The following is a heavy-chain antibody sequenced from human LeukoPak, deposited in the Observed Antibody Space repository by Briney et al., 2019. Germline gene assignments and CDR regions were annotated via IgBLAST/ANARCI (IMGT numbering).Heavy chain of an antibody. V-gene: IGHV4-30-2*01. CDR1: GGSDNDGGFP. D-gene: IGHD4-11*01. CDR3: ARNTSNYAAFDI. J-gene: IGHJ3*02. Sequence: PSETLPLTCTVTGGSDNDGGFPRSWIRQPLEKGLEWIGYTHHSGTTYYNPSLRGRVTMPLDTSKNLFSLKLTSATAADTAVYFCARNTSNYAAFDIWGQGTMVTVSS. CDR2: THHSGTT.